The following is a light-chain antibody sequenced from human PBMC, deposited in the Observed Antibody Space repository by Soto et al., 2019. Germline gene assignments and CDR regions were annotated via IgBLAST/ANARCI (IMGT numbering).Light chain of an antibody. V-gene: IGKV3D-20*01. CDR1: QSVNSDY. CDR2: DAS. CDR3: QQYGSSPPIT. J-gene: IGKJ5*01. Sequence: EILLTQSPGTLSWSPGERATLSCRASQSVNSDYLAWFQQKPGLAPRLLIYDASSRATGIPDSFSGSGSGTDFTLPISRLQTEDFAAYYCQQYGSSPPITFGPGTRLEIK.